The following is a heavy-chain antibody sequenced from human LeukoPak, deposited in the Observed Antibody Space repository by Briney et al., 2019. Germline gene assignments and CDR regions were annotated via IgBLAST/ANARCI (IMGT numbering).Heavy chain of an antibody. J-gene: IGHJ4*02. CDR2: ISGSGGST. V-gene: IGHV3-23*01. CDR3: ARGKWDIVVVVAATAIDY. CDR1: GFTFSSYA. Sequence: GGSLRLSCAASGFTFSSYAMSWVRQAPGKGLEWVSAISGSGGSTYYADSVKGRFTISRDNAKNSLYLQMNSLRAEDTAVYYCARGKWDIVVVVAATAIDYWGQGTLVTVSS. D-gene: IGHD2-15*01.